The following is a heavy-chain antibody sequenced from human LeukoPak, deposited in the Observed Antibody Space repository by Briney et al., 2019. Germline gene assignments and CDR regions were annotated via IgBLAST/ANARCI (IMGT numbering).Heavy chain of an antibody. J-gene: IGHJ4*02. CDR1: GGSFSGYY. V-gene: IGHV4-34*01. Sequence: PSETLSLTCAVYGGSFSGYYWSWIRQPPGKGLEWLGEINHSGSTNYNPSLKSRVTISVDTSKNQFSLELSSVTAADTAVYYCARGTYYYDSSGYYFDYWGQGTLVTVSS. CDR3: ARGTYYYDSSGYYFDY. CDR2: INHSGST. D-gene: IGHD3-22*01.